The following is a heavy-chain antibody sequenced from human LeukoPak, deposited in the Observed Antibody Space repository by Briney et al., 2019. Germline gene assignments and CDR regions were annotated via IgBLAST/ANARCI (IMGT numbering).Heavy chain of an antibody. D-gene: IGHD2-21*02. CDR2: ISYDGSNK. J-gene: IGHJ4*02. CDR1: GFTFSSYG. V-gene: IGHV3-30*03. CDR3: TTYCGGDCYSFFDY. Sequence: GGSLRLSCAASGFTFSSYGMHWVRQAPGKGLEWVAVISYDGSNKYYADSVKGRFTISRDNSKNTLYLQMNSLRAEDTAVYYCTTYCGGDCYSFFDYWGQGTLVTVSS.